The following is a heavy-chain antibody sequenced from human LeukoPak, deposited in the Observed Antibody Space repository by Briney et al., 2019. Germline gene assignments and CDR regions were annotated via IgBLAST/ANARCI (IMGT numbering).Heavy chain of an antibody. V-gene: IGHV4-30-4*01. CDR2: IYYSGST. J-gene: IGHJ4*02. CDR1: GGSISSGDYY. CDR3: ARDRGDKGAFDY. D-gene: IGHD7-27*01. Sequence: SETLSLTCTVSGGSISSGDYYWSWIRQPPGKGLEWIGYIYYSGSTYYNPSLKSRVTISVDTSKNQFSLKLSSVTAADTAVYYCARDRGDKGAFDYWGQGTLATVSS.